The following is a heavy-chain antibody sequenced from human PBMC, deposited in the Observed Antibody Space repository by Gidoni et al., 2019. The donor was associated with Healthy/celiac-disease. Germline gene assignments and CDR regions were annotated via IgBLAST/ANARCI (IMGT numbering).Heavy chain of an antibody. Sequence: EVQLVESGGGLVQPGRSLRLSCAASGFTFDDYAMHWVRPAPGKGLEWVSGISWNSGSIGYADSVKGRFTISRDNAKNSLYLQMNRLRAEDTALYYCAKDSIAYYYGMDVWGQGTTVTVSS. V-gene: IGHV3-9*01. CDR1: GFTFDDYA. D-gene: IGHD6-13*01. CDR3: AKDSIAYYYGMDV. J-gene: IGHJ6*02. CDR2: ISWNSGSI.